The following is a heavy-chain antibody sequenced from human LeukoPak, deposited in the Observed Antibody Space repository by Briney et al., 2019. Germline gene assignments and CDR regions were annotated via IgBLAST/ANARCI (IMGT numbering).Heavy chain of an antibody. Sequence: ASVKVSCKASGYTFTSYDINWVRQATGQGLEWMGWMNPNSGNTGYAQKFQGRVTMTEDTSTDTAYMELSSLRSENTAVYYCATSLIGAFDIWGQGTMVTVSS. J-gene: IGHJ3*02. CDR1: GYTFTSYD. CDR3: ATSLIGAFDI. CDR2: MNPNSGNT. D-gene: IGHD3-22*01. V-gene: IGHV1-8*01.